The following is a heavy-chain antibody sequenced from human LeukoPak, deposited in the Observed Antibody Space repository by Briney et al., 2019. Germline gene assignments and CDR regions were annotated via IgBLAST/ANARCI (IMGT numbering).Heavy chain of an antibody. CDR1: GYTFTSYG. V-gene: IGHV1-18*01. Sequence: ASVKVSCKASGYTFTSYGISWVRQAPGQGLEWMGWISAYNGNTNYAQKLQGRVTMTTDTSTSTAYTELRSLRSDDTAVYYCARVITMVRGVFNWFDPWGQGTLVTVSS. CDR2: ISAYNGNT. J-gene: IGHJ5*02. CDR3: ARVITMVRGVFNWFDP. D-gene: IGHD3-10*01.